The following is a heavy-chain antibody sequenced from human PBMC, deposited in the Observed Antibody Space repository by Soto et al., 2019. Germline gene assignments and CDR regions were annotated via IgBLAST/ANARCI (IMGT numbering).Heavy chain of an antibody. Sequence: QVQLVESGGGVVQPGRSLRLTCAASAFTFSSYGMRWVRQAPGKGLEWVAVISYDGNNKYYADSVKGRFTISRDNSKNTLYLQMNSLRPEDTAEYYCARGRDYYDSTNYYLFDYWGQGTLVTVSS. CDR1: AFTFSSYG. V-gene: IGHV3-30*03. CDR3: ARGRDYYDSTNYYLFDY. J-gene: IGHJ4*02. CDR2: ISYDGNNK. D-gene: IGHD3-22*01.